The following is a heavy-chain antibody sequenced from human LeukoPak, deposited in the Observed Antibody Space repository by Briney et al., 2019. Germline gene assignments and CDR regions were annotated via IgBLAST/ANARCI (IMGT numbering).Heavy chain of an antibody. CDR1: GYTFTSYY. CDR2: INPSGGST. J-gene: IGHJ6*03. Sequence: ASVKVSCKASGYTFTSYYMHWVRQAPGQGLEWMGIINPSGGSTSYAQKFQGRVTMTTDTSTSTAYMELRSLRSDDTAVYYCARSGRGYCSGGSCLAYYYYYMDVWGKGTTVTISS. V-gene: IGHV1-46*01. CDR3: ARSGRGYCSGGSCLAYYYYYMDV. D-gene: IGHD2-15*01.